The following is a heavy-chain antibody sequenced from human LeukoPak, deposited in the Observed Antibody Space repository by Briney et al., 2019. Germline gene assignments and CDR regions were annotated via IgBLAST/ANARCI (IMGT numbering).Heavy chain of an antibody. J-gene: IGHJ2*01. Sequence: ASVKVSCKAAGYTFTDYYMHWVRQAPGQGLEWMGWINPNNGGTDYAQKFQGRVTMTRDTSISTVHMELSTLRSDDTAVYYCARSSGNPPYWYFDLWGRGTLVTVSS. D-gene: IGHD3-10*01. CDR2: INPNNGGT. CDR3: ARSSGNPPYWYFDL. CDR1: GYTFTDYY. V-gene: IGHV1-2*02.